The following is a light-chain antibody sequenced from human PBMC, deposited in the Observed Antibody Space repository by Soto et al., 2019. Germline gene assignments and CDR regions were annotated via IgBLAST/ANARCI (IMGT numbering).Light chain of an antibody. CDR1: QNINNY. Sequence: DIQVTWSPTSLCSFLLDIVTITCRASQNINNYLNWYQQKPGRAPKLLIYDASNVEAGVPSRFRGSGSGTDFTFTISRLQTEDIATYYCQQYENLPTFGQGTRLEI. CDR2: DAS. V-gene: IGKV1-33*01. CDR3: QQYENLPT. J-gene: IGKJ5*01.